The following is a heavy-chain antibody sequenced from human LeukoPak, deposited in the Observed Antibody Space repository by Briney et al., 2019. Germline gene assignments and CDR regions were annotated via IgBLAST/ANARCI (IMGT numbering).Heavy chain of an antibody. D-gene: IGHD3-22*01. CDR1: GGSISGWY. J-gene: IGHJ5*02. CDR2: IYGSGST. V-gene: IGHV4-59*12. CDR3: ARGSDRAAGSDKWFDP. Sequence: PSETLSLTCSVSGGSISGWYWSWIRQPPGKGLEWIGDIYGSGSTNYNPSLKSRVTISVDKSKNQFSLKLSSVTAADTAVYYCARGSDRAAGSDKWFDPWGQGTLVTVSS.